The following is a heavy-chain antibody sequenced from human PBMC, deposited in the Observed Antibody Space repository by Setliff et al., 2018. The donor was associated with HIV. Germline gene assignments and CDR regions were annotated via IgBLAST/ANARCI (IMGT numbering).Heavy chain of an antibody. CDR1: GGSICTYY. D-gene: IGHD3-9*01. V-gene: IGHV4-59*01. J-gene: IGHJ6*01. Sequence: PSETLSLTCSVSGGSICTYYWSWIRQPPGKGLEWIGYVYHSGTANYNPSLRSRVTISVDTSKNQFSLKLTSVTAADTAVYYCARSNPDILSGYY. CDR3: ARSNPDILSGYY. CDR2: VYHSGTA.